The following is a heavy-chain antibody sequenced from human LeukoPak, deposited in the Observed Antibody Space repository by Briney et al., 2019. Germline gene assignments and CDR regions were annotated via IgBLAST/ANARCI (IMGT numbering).Heavy chain of an antibody. CDR2: IYYSGST. D-gene: IGHD3-16*01. CDR3: ARGADYIWGTYVHFFDY. J-gene: IGHJ4*02. V-gene: IGHV4-59*02. Sequence: GSLRLSCAASGFTVSSNYMSWVRQAPGKGLEWIGSIYYSGSTYYSPSLKSRVTISLDTSKNQFSLKLSSVTAADTAVYYCARGADYIWGTYVHFFDYWGPGTLVTVSS. CDR1: GFTVSSNY.